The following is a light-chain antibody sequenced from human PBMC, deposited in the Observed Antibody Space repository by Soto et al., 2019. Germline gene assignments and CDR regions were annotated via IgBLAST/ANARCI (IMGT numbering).Light chain of an antibody. CDR1: SSDVGGHNF. CDR2: EVS. V-gene: IGLV2-14*03. Sequence: QSALTQPASVSGSPGQSIAISCTGTSSDVGGHNFVSWYQQHPGKAPKLLIYEVSNRPPGISTRFSGSKSGTTASLTISGLQAEVEADYYCSSYTSTNTLYVFGTGTKLTVL. CDR3: SSYTSTNTLYV. J-gene: IGLJ1*01.